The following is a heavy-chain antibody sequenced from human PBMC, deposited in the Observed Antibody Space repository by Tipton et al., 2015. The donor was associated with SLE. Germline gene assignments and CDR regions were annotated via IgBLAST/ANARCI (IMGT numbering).Heavy chain of an antibody. CDR2: IYYSGST. D-gene: IGHD1-7*01. V-gene: IGHV4-59*01. CDR1: GGSISSYY. Sequence: LRLSCTVSGGSISSYYWSWIRQPPGKGLEWIGYIYYSGSTNYNPSLKSRVTISVDTSKNQFSLKLSSVTAADTAVYYCARGRRRDNWNSPGSFDIWGQGTMVTVSS. J-gene: IGHJ3*02. CDR3: ARGRRRDNWNSPGSFDI.